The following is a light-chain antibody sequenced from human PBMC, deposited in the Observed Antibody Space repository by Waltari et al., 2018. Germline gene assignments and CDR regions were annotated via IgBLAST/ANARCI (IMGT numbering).Light chain of an antibody. CDR2: KDS. J-gene: IGLJ2*01. V-gene: IGLV3-25*03. CDR3: HSADNSNSYQV. Sequence: SYELTQSPSLSASPGQTATTTCSGDALPNQIAYCYQQKPGQAPVLVMYKDSERPSRIPERFSGSSSGTTVTLTITAVQAEDEADYYCHSADNSNSYQVFGGGTKLTVL. CDR1: ALPNQI.